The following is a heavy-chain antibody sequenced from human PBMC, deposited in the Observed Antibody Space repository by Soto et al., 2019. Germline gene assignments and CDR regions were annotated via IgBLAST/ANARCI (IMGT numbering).Heavy chain of an antibody. CDR2: IYYSGST. Sequence: PSETLSLTCTVSGVSISSSSYYWGWIRQPPGKGLEWIGSIYYSGSTYYNPSLKSRVTISVDTSKNQFSLKLSSVTAADTAVYYCAREWGATFDYWGQGTLVTVSS. V-gene: IGHV4-39*07. D-gene: IGHD3-16*01. CDR3: AREWGATFDY. J-gene: IGHJ4*02. CDR1: GVSISSSSYY.